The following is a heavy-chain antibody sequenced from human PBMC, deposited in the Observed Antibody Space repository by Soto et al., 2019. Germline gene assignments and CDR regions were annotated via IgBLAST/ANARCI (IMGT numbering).Heavy chain of an antibody. D-gene: IGHD4-4*01. CDR3: ARVASYSNYYFDY. CDR1: GGSFSGYY. V-gene: IGHV4-34*01. J-gene: IGHJ4*02. CDR2: INHSGSS. Sequence: SETLSLTCAVYGGSFSGYYWSWIRQPPGKGLEWIGEINHSGSSNYNPSLKSRVTISVDTSKNQFSLKLSSVTAADTAVYYCARVASYSNYYFDYWGQGTLVTVSS.